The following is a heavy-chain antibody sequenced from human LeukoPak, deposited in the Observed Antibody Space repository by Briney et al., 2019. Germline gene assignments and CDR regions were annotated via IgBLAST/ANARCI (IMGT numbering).Heavy chain of an antibody. V-gene: IGHV1-2*02. CDR3: ARSSSSWYNYYYYGMDV. CDR1: GYAFTGYY. D-gene: IGHD6-13*01. J-gene: IGHJ6*02. CDR2: INPNSGGT. Sequence: GASVKVSCKASGYAFTGYYMHWVRQAPGQGLEWMGWINPNSGGTNYAQEFQGRVTMTRETSISTAYMELSRLRSDDTAVYYCARSSSSWYNYYYYGMDVWGQGTTVTVSS.